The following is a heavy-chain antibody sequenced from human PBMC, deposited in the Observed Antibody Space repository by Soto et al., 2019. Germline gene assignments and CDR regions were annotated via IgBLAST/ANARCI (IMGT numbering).Heavy chain of an antibody. CDR1: GYTFTGYY. CDR2: INPNSGGT. Sequence: ASVKVSCKASGYTFTGYYMHWVRQAPGQGLEWMGWINPNSGGTNYAQKFQGWVTMTRDTSISTAYMELSRLRSDDTAVYYCARGSALRYFDGDDYWGQGTLVTVSS. V-gene: IGHV1-2*04. D-gene: IGHD3-9*01. J-gene: IGHJ4*02. CDR3: ARGSALRYFDGDDY.